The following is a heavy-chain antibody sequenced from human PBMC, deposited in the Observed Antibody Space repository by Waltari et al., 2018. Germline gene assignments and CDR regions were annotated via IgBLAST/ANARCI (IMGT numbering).Heavy chain of an antibody. CDR2: ISPNSGNS. D-gene: IGHD5-12*01. V-gene: IGHV1-18*01. J-gene: IGHJ4*02. CDR1: GYSFSSFA. Sequence: QVQLVQSGAEVKKPGAAVKVSCEASGYSFSSFAVSWARQAPGQGLEWMGWISPNSGNSEYAQKFQGRVSLTTDTSTNTAYLELRSLTSDDTAVYFCARGLSSGYDVLPPFDYWGQGTLVTVSS. CDR3: ARGLSSGYDVLPPFDY.